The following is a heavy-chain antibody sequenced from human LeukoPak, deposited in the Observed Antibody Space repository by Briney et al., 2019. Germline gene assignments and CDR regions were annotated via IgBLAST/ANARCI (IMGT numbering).Heavy chain of an antibody. Sequence: GASVKVSCKASGYTFTSYYMHWVRQAPGQGLEWMGMINPSGGSTSYAQKFQGRVTMTRDMSTSTVYMELSSLRSEDTAVYYCARDRGYSSGWRDADWFDPWGQGTLVTVSS. V-gene: IGHV1-46*01. J-gene: IGHJ5*02. CDR1: GYTFTSYY. CDR2: INPSGGST. D-gene: IGHD6-19*01. CDR3: ARDRGYSSGWRDADWFDP.